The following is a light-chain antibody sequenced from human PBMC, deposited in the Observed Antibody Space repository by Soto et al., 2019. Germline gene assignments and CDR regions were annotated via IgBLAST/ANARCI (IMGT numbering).Light chain of an antibody. J-gene: IGKJ1*01. Sequence: DIPLTQSHSTLSASVGDRITITCRASQSIGTWLAWYQHRPGEGPKLLIHDASSLESGVPSRFSGSGSATEFRLTISSLESGDSGTYHCQQYATYAPSTFGQGTKVEIK. V-gene: IGKV1-5*01. CDR1: QSIGTW. CDR3: QQYATYAPST. CDR2: DAS.